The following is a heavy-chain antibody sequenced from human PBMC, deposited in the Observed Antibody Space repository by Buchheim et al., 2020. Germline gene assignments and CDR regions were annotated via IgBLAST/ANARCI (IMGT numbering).Heavy chain of an antibody. V-gene: IGHV3-30*18. CDR1: GFTFSSYG. Sequence: QVQLVESGGGVVQPGRSLRLSCAASGFTFSSYGMHWVRQAPGKGLEWVAVISYDGSNKYYADSVKGRFTISRDNSKNTLYLQMNSLRAEDTAVYYCAKYYYYYYMDVWGKGTT. CDR2: ISYDGSNK. CDR3: AKYYYYYYMDV. J-gene: IGHJ6*03.